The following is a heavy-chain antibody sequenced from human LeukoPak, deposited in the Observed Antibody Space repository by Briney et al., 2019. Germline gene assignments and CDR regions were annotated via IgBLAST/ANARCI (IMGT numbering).Heavy chain of an antibody. D-gene: IGHD6-13*01. CDR3: ARTAGTRLHYYYGMDV. V-gene: IGHV1-3*01. Sequence: ASVKVSCKASGYTFTSYAMHWVRQAPGQRLEWMGWINAGNGNTKYSQKFQGRVTITRDTSASTAYMELSSLRSEDTAVYYCARTAGTRLHYYYGMDVWGQGTTVTVSS. CDR1: GYTFTSYA. CDR2: INAGNGNT. J-gene: IGHJ6*02.